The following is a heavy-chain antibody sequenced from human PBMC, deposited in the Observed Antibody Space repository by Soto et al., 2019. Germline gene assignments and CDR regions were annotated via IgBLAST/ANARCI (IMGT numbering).Heavy chain of an antibody. CDR1: GFTVSSNY. CDR3: ARQGSISSTGTTGDYYYYYMDV. Sequence: PGGSLRLSCAASGFTVSSNYMSWVRQAPGKGLEWVSVIYSGGSTYYADSVKGRFTISRDNSKNTLYLQMNSLRAEDTAVYYCARQGSISSTGTTGDYYYYYMDVWGKGTTVTVPS. D-gene: IGHD1-1*01. CDR2: IYSGGST. V-gene: IGHV3-66*04. J-gene: IGHJ6*03.